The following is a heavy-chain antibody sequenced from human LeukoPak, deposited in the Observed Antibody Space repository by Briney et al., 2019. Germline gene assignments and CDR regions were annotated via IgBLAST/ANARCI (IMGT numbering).Heavy chain of an antibody. CDR1: GFTFSSYA. CDR2: IRGSGGST. J-gene: IGHJ4*02. CDR3: ATKYYYGSGSYYNAADY. Sequence: QPGGSLRLSCAASGFTFSSYAMSWVRQAPGKGLEWVSAIRGSGGSTYYADSVKGRFTISRDNSKNTLYLQMNSLRAEDTAVYYCATKYYYGSGSYYNAADYWGQGTLVTVSS. D-gene: IGHD3-10*01. V-gene: IGHV3-23*01.